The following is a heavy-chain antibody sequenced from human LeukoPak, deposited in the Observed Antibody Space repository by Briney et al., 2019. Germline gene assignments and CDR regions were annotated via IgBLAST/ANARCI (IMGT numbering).Heavy chain of an antibody. Sequence: GGSLRLSRAASGFTVSSNYMSWVRQAPGKGLEWVSVIYSGGSTYYADSVKGRFTISRDNSKNTLYLQMNSLRAEDTAVYYCAHFWSGPYYFDYWGQGTLVTVSS. CDR3: AHFWSGPYYFDY. CDR1: GFTVSSNY. D-gene: IGHD3-3*01. V-gene: IGHV3-53*01. CDR2: IYSGGST. J-gene: IGHJ4*02.